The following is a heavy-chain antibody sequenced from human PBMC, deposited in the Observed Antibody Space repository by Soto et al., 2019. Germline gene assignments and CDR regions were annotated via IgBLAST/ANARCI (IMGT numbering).Heavy chain of an antibody. CDR2: ISNDGTNK. J-gene: IGHJ6*02. CDR3: GKDTLDCSGGDCPLYYYYGMDV. D-gene: IGHD2-15*01. CDR1: GFTFRSYG. V-gene: IGHV3-30*18. Sequence: GGSLRLSCAASGFTFRSYGMHWVRQAPGKGLEWLAVISNDGTNKYLADSVKGRLTLSRDNSRNMLSLEINNLRPEDTAVYYCGKDTLDCSGGDCPLYYYYGMDVWGQGTTVTVSS.